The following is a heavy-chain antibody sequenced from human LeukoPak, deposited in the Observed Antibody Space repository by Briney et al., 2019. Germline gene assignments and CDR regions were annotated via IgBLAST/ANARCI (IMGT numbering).Heavy chain of an antibody. D-gene: IGHD3-3*01. CDR3: ATFPIFGVVYPYYFDY. J-gene: IGHJ4*02. Sequence: VASVKVSCKVSGYTLTELSMHWVRQTPGKGLEWMGGFDPEDGETIYAQKFQGRVTMTEDTSTDTAYMELSSLRSEDTAVYYCATFPIFGVVYPYYFDYWGQGTLVTVSS. V-gene: IGHV1-24*01. CDR1: GYTLTELS. CDR2: FDPEDGET.